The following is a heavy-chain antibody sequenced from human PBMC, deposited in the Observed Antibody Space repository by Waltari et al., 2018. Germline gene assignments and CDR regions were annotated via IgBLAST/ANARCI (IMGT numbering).Heavy chain of an antibody. J-gene: IGHJ4*02. D-gene: IGHD3-16*02. CDR2: MSGSGGNT. CDR1: GFRFGNYG. CDR3: DY. V-gene: IGHV3-23*04. Sequence: EVQLVESGGGLVQPGGSLRLSCAASGFRFGNYGPSWVRQAPGKGLEWGAAMSGSGGNTSDADSVNGRFTIARDNSKNTAVYYCAKSDRFGGVVVGFDYWGQGTLVTVSS.